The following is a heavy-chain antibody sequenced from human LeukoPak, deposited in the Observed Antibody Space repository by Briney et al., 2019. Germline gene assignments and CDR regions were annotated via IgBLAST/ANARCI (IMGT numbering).Heavy chain of an antibody. V-gene: IGHV4-59*02. D-gene: IGHD1-26*01. CDR2: IYYSGST. CDR1: GGSVSSYY. CDR3: ARVRLSGTYLDAFDI. Sequence: PSETLSLTRTVSGGSVSSYYWSWIRQPPGKRLEWIGYIYYSGSTNYNPSLKSRVTISVDTSKNQFSLKLNSITTADTAVYYCARVRLSGTYLDAFDIWGQGTMVTVSS. J-gene: IGHJ3*02.